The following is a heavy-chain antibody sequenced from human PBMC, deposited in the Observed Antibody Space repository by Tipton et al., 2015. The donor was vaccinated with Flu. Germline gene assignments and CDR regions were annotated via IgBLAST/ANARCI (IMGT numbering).Heavy chain of an antibody. J-gene: IGHJ6*02. CDR3: VRDHPPSITVLGEITDYFGMDV. CDR1: GFTFSDDY. Sequence: QLVQSGGGLVKPGGYLRLSCAASGFTFSDDYMSWIRQAPGKGLEWVSHISSSGSTINYADSVKGRFTISRDNAKNSLYLQMNSLRAEDTAVYYCVRDHPPSITVLGEITDYFGMDVWGQGTTVTVSS. V-gene: IGHV3-11*01. CDR2: ISSSGSTI. D-gene: IGHD3-3*01.